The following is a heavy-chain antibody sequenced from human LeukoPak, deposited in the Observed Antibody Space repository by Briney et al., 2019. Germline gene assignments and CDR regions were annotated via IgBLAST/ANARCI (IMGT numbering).Heavy chain of an antibody. CDR1: GFTLTSDK. CDR2: FDTDGSST. V-gene: IGHV3-74*01. J-gene: IGHJ3*02. CDR3: ARGSSNWNNAFDI. Sequence: GGSLRLSCSVSGFTLTSDKMHWVRQAPGEGLVWVSRFDTDGSSTTYADSVRGRFTISRDNAKNTLYLQMNSLRAEDTAVYYCARGSSNWNNAFDIWGQGTMVTVSS. D-gene: IGHD1-1*01.